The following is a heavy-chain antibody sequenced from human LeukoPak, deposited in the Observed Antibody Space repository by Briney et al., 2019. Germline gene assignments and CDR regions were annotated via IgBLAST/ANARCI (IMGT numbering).Heavy chain of an antibody. D-gene: IGHD2-2*02. CDR1: GFTFNRFY. CDR3: ARDSYCSSTSCYMALDY. V-gene: IGHV3-64D*06. Sequence: GGSLRLSCSASGFTFNRFYLHWVRQAPGKGLEFVSHISSNGATTYYADSVKGRFTISRDNSKNTLYLQMSSLRADDTAVYYCARDSYCSSTSCYMALDYWGQGTLVTVSS. J-gene: IGHJ4*02. CDR2: ISSNGATT.